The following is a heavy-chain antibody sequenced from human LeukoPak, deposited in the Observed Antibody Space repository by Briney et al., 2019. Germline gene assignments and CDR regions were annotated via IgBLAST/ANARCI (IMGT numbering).Heavy chain of an antibody. J-gene: IGHJ4*02. D-gene: IGHD6-19*01. CDR3: ARRQWLVGFDY. CDR2: ISSSGSTI. Sequence: PGGSLRLSCAASGYTFSDYYMSWIRQAPGKWLEWVSYISSSGSTIYYPDSVKGRFTISRDNAKNSLYLQMNSLRAEDTAVYYCARRQWLVGFDYWGQGTLVTVSS. V-gene: IGHV3-11*04. CDR1: GYTFSDYY.